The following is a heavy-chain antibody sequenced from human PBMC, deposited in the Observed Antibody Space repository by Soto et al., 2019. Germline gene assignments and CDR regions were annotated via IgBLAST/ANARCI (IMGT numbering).Heavy chain of an antibody. V-gene: IGHV1-69*11. CDR3: ARESRYCSGGSCYFLPGIDY. Sequence: QVQLVQSGAEVKKPGSSVKVSCKASGGTFSSYAISWVRQAPGQGLEWMGGIIPILGTANYAQKFQGRVTITADESTRTAYMELSSLRSEDTAAHYCARESRYCSGGSCYFLPGIDYWGQGTLITVSS. D-gene: IGHD2-15*01. J-gene: IGHJ4*02. CDR2: IIPILGTA. CDR1: GGTFSSYA.